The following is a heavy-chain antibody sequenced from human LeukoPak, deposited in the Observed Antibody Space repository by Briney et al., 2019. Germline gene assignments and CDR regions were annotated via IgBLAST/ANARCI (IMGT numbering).Heavy chain of an antibody. CDR2: IYDSGST. Sequence: SETLSLTCTVSGGSISSYYWSWIRQPPGKGLEWIGNIYDSGSTNYNPSLKSRVTISVDTSKNQCSLKLSSVTAAETAVYYCARQSISGSSLSYFDYWGQGTLVNVSS. CDR3: ARQSISGSSLSYFDY. J-gene: IGHJ4*02. CDR1: GGSISSYY. V-gene: IGHV4-59*01. D-gene: IGHD3-22*01.